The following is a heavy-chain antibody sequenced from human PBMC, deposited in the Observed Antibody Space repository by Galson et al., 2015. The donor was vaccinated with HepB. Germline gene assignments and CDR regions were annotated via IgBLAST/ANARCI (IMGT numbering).Heavy chain of an antibody. CDR3: GIVPGPMDV. CDR1: GFTFSHYG. Sequence: SLRLSCAASGFTFSHYGMVWVRQVPGKGLEWMSFISRHGDTKLYADSVKGRFCISRDNSGNTLHLLMNSLSAEDTAVYFCGIVPGPMDVWGKGTTVTVSS. V-gene: IGHV3-30*03. CDR2: ISRHGDTK. J-gene: IGHJ6*03. D-gene: IGHD3-16*02.